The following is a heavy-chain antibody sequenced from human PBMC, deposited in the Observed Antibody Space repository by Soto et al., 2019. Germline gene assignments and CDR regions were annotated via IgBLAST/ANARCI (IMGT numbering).Heavy chain of an antibody. CDR2: IIPIFGTA. V-gene: IGHV1-69*06. Sequence: QVQLVQSGAEVKKPGSSVKVSCKASGGTFSSYAISWVRQAPGQGLEWMGGIIPIFGTANYAQKFQGRVTITADKSTSTAYMELSSLRSEDTVVYYCAGYDILTGYKGDYYYYGMDVWGQGTTVTVSS. D-gene: IGHD3-9*01. CDR1: GGTFSSYA. J-gene: IGHJ6*02. CDR3: AGYDILTGYKGDYYYYGMDV.